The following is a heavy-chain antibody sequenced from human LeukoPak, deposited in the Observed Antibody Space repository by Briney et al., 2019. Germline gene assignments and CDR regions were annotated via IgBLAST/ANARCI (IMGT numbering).Heavy chain of an antibody. V-gene: IGHV3-30*18. Sequence: GRSLRLSCAASGFTFSSYGMHWVRQAPGKGLEWVAVISYDGSNKYYADSVKGRFTISRDNSKNTLYLQMNSLRAEDTAVYYCAKTLSWYYFDYWGQGTLVTVSS. D-gene: IGHD6-13*01. CDR1: GFTFSSYG. CDR3: AKTLSWYYFDY. J-gene: IGHJ4*02. CDR2: ISYDGSNK.